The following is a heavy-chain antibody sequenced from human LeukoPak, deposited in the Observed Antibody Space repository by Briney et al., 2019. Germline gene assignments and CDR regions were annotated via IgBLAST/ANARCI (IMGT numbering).Heavy chain of an antibody. Sequence: SGTLSLTCTVSGGSISSSTYYWGWIRQPPGKGLEWIGNLYYSGSTYYNPSLKSRVTISVDTSKNQFSLKLSSVTAADTAVYYCARQAISGYDPPPFDSWGQGTLVTVSS. J-gene: IGHJ4*02. V-gene: IGHV4-39*01. CDR1: GGSISSSTYY. CDR2: LYYSGST. D-gene: IGHD5-12*01. CDR3: ARQAISGYDPPPFDS.